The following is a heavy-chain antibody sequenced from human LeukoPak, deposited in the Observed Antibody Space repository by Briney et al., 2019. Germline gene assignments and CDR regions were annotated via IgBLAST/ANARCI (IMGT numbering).Heavy chain of an antibody. V-gene: IGHV4-39*07. CDR3: AGNGYYDSSGYWVGVDY. CDR2: IYYSGST. CDR1: GGSISSSSYY. Sequence: SETLSLTCTVSGGSISSSSYYWGWIRQPPGKGLEWIGSIYYSGSTYYNPSLKSRVTISVDTSKNQFSLKLSSVTAADTAVYYCAGNGYYDSSGYWVGVDYWGQGTLVTVSS. D-gene: IGHD3-22*01. J-gene: IGHJ4*02.